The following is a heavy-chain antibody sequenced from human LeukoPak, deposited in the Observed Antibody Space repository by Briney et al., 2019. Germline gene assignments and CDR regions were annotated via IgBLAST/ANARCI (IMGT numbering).Heavy chain of an antibody. Sequence: KSPETLSLTCTVSGASISSYYWSWIRQPPGKGLEWIGYIYYSGSTNYNPSLKSRVTISVDTSKNQFSLKLSSVTAADTAVYYCARTGYSSGWFDYWGQGTLVTVSS. CDR1: GASISSYY. CDR2: IYYSGST. D-gene: IGHD6-19*01. J-gene: IGHJ4*02. V-gene: IGHV4-59*08. CDR3: ARTGYSSGWFDY.